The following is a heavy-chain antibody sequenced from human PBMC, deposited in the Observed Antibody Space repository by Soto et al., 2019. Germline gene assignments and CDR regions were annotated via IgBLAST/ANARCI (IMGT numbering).Heavy chain of an antibody. CDR1: GYTLNEVA. Sequence: QVQLVQSRAEVKKPGASVKVSCKVSGYTLNEVAMHWVRQAPGKGLEWLGGFDPDEAETIYAQHFQGRVTMTEDTSTDTVYMELSSLRSDDTALYFCTTYHGDYNFDHWGQGTLVTVSS. J-gene: IGHJ5*02. D-gene: IGHD4-17*01. V-gene: IGHV1-24*01. CDR3: TTYHGDYNFDH. CDR2: FDPDEAET.